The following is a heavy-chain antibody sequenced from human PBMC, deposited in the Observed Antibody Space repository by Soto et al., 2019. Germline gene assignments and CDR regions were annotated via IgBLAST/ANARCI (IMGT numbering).Heavy chain of an antibody. Sequence: SETRSRTWTVSGGSISSYYWSGSRQPAGKGLEWIGRIYTSGSTNYNPSLKSRVTMSVDTSKNQFSLKLSSVTAADTAVYYCARELGIGEPIFDYWGQGTLVTVSS. CDR2: IYTSGST. CDR3: ARELGIGEPIFDY. J-gene: IGHJ4*02. CDR1: GGSISSYY. V-gene: IGHV4-4*07. D-gene: IGHD7-27*01.